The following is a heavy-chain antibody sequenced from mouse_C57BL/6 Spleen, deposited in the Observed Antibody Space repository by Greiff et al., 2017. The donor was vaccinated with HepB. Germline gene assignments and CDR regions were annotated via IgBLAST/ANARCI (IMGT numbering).Heavy chain of an antibody. CDR2: INPNNGGT. CDR1: GYTFTDYN. J-gene: IGHJ1*03. V-gene: IGHV1-18*01. CDR3: ARRGVSWYFDV. Sequence: LQQSGPELVKPGASVKIPCKASGYTFTDYNMDWVKQSHGKSLEWIGDINPNNGGTSYNQKFKGKATLTVDKSSSTAYMELRSLTSEDTAVYYCARRGVSWYFDVWGTGTTVTVSS.